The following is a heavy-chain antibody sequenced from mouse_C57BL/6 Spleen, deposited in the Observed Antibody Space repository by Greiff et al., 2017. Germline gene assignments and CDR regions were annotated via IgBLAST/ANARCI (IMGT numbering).Heavy chain of an antibody. CDR1: GFNIKDEY. CDR3: TTKRLVYFDY. CDR2: IDPENGDT. J-gene: IGHJ2*01. V-gene: IGHV14-4*01. Sequence: VQLQQSGAELVRPGASVKLSCTASGFNIKDEYMHWVTQRPEKGLEWIGWIDPENGDTEYASKFQGKATITADTSSNTAYLQLSSLTSEDTAVYYCTTKRLVYFDYWGQGTTLTVSS.